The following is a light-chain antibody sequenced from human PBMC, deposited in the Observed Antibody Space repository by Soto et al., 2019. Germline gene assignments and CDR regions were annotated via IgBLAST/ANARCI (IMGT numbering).Light chain of an antibody. V-gene: IGKV3-11*01. CDR2: DAS. J-gene: IGKJ1*01. Sequence: EIVLTQSPATLSLSPGERATLSCRASQSVSSFLVWYQQKPGQAPRLLISDASNRATGIPGRCSGSGSGTDFSRTISSLEPEDFAVYYCQQRSNWPWTFGQGTKVEIK. CDR3: QQRSNWPWT. CDR1: QSVSSF.